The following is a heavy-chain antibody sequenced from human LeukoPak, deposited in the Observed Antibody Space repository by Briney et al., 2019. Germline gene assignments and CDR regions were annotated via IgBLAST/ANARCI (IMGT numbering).Heavy chain of an antibody. CDR1: GFTFRKYW. J-gene: IGHJ3*02. D-gene: IGHD2-21*01. CDR2: INPDDGST. Sequence: GGSLRLSCAASGFTFRKYWLHWVRQAPGEGLVWGSRINPDDGSTSYADSVKGRFTISRDNAKSTLYLQMNSLRAEDTAVYYCLTIVETDLDAFDIWGQGTKVTVSS. V-gene: IGHV3-74*01. CDR3: LTIVETDLDAFDI.